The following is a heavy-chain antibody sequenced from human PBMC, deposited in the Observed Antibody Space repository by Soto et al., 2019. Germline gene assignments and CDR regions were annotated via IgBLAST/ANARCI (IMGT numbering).Heavy chain of an antibody. Sequence: SETLSLTCTVSGGSISSYYWSWIQQPPGKGLEWIGYIYYGGSTNYNPSLKSRVTISVDTSKNQFSLKLSSVTAADTAVYYCARGYSSSRHYYYYYMDVWGKGTTVTVSS. D-gene: IGHD6-13*01. CDR3: ARGYSSSRHYYYYYMDV. V-gene: IGHV4-59*01. J-gene: IGHJ6*03. CDR2: IYYGGST. CDR1: GGSISSYY.